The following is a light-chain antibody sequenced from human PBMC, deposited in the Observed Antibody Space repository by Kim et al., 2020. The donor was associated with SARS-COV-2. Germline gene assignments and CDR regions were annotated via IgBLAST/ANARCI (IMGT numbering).Light chain of an antibody. CDR2: GKN. CDR3: NSRDSSGNHWV. CDR1: NLRTYY. V-gene: IGLV3-19*01. Sequence: ALGQTVRIRCQGDNLRTYYASWYQQKPGQAPVLVLYGKNNRPSGIPDRFSGSSSGNTASLTITGAQAEDEADYYCNSRDSSGNHWVFGGGTQLTVL. J-gene: IGLJ7*01.